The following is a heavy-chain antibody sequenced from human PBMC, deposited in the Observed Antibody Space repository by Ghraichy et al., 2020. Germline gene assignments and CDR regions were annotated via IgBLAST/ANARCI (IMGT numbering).Heavy chain of an antibody. D-gene: IGHD2-21*01. CDR1: GFSFSIFD. J-gene: IGHJ4*02. CDR3: ARRAPYCGSTSCYDY. CDR2: IYSNSRYT. V-gene: IGHV3-21*01. Sequence: GGSLRLSCEASGFSFSIFDMTWVRQAPGKGLECVSSIYSNSRYTYYAESLMGRFTISRDDAENSLYLQMNSLRAEDTAVYYCARRAPYCGSTSCYDYWGQGTLVTVSS.